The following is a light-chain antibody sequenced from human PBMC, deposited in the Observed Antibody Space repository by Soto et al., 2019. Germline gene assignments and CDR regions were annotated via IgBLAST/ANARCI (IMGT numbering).Light chain of an antibody. CDR1: HDITNY. V-gene: IGKV1-33*01. J-gene: IGKJ5*01. CDR2: DVS. Sequence: DIQMTRFPSSLSVFLGHRVPITCQASHDITNYVNWYQKKPGKAPKLLIDDVSKLETGVPSRFSGSGAGTDFTFTSSSLQPEDIAAYFCQQYDDLPITFGQGTRLDIK. CDR3: QQYDDLPIT.